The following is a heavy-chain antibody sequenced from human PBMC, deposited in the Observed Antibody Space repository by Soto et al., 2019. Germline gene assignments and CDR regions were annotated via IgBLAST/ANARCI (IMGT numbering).Heavy chain of an antibody. Sequence: PSETLSLTCAVYGGSFSGYYWSWIRQPPGKGLEWIGEINHSGSTNYNPSLKSRVTISVDTSKNQFSLKLSSVTAADTAVYYCARVPTEGFGARDFDYWGQGTLVTVSS. CDR3: ARVPTEGFGARDFDY. J-gene: IGHJ4*02. CDR1: GGSFSGYY. CDR2: INHSGST. V-gene: IGHV4-34*01. D-gene: IGHD3-10*01.